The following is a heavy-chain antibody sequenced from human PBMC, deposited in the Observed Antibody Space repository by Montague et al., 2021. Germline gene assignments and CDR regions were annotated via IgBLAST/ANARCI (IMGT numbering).Heavy chain of an antibody. D-gene: IGHD2-8*01. CDR3: ARISTNGVFNAFDL. Sequence: SQRLSCAASGFTFGAYSMTWVRQAPGKGLDYVSSISSNSRHIYSAAPLRGRFTISRDNAGNSLYLQMDSLRAEDTAVYYCARISTNGVFNAFDLWGQGTTVTVS. CDR2: ISSNSRHI. V-gene: IGHV3-21*01. CDR1: GFTFGAYS. J-gene: IGHJ6*02.